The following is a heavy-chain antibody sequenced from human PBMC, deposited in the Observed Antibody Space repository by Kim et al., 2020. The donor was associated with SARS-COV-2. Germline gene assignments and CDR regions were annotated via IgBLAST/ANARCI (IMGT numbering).Heavy chain of an antibody. CDR2: INSDGSST. Sequence: GGSLRLSCAASGFTFSSYWMHWVRQAPGKGLVWVSRINSDGSSTSYADSVKGRFTISKDNAKNTLYLQMNRLRADDTAVYYCARLRRGYDCWSGHIDYWGQGTLVTVSS. V-gene: IGHV3-74*01. D-gene: IGHD3-3*01. J-gene: IGHJ4*02. CDR3: ARLRRGYDCWSGHIDY. CDR1: GFTFSSYW.